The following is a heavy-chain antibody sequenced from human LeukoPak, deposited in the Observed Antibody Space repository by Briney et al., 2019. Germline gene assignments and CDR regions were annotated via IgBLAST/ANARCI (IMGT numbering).Heavy chain of an antibody. CDR3: GRGATGY. J-gene: IGHJ4*02. V-gene: IGHV4-34*01. CDR2: INHSGST. Sequence: SETLSLTCAVYGGSFSGYYWSWIRQPPGKGLEWIGEINHSGSTNYNPSLKSRVTISVDTSKNQFSLKLSSVTAADTAVYYCGRGATGYWGQRTLVTVSS. D-gene: IGHD1-26*01. CDR1: GGSFSGYY.